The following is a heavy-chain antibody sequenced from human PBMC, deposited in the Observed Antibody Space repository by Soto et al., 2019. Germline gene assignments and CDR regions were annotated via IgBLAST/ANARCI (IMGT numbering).Heavy chain of an antibody. D-gene: IGHD3-22*01. CDR2: IYYSGST. V-gene: IGHV4-39*01. CDR1: GGSISSSSYY. CDR3: ARGYYYHSSGYLSSYYYGMDV. Sequence: SETLSLTCTVSGGSISSSSYYWGWIRQPPGKGLEWIGSIYYSGSTYYNPSLKSRVTISVDTSKNQFSLKLSSVTAADTAVYYCARGYYYHSSGYLSSYYYGMDVWGQGTTVTVSS. J-gene: IGHJ6*02.